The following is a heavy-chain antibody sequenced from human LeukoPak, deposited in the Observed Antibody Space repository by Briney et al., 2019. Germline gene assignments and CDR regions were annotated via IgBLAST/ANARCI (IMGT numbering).Heavy chain of an antibody. D-gene: IGHD1-7*01. Sequence: ASVRVSCKASGGTFNNYAITWVRQAPGQGLEWMGWISAYDGNTNYAQKLQGRVTMTTDTSTSTAYMELRSLRSDDTAVYYCATLTWNSYILDYWGQGTLVTVSS. J-gene: IGHJ4*02. CDR1: GGTFNNYA. CDR3: ATLTWNSYILDY. CDR2: ISAYDGNT. V-gene: IGHV1-18*01.